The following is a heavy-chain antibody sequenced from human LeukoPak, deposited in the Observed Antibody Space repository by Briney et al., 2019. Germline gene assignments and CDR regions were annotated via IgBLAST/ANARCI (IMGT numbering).Heavy chain of an antibody. CDR1: GFTFSSYW. D-gene: IGHD2-2*01. V-gene: IGHV3-7*01. J-gene: IGHJ6*03. Sequence: GWSLRLSCAASGFTFSSYWMSWVRQAPGKGLEWVANIKQDGSEKYYVDSVKGRFTISRDNAKNSLYLQMNSLRAEDTAVYYCARDRVVPAAIYYYYYYMDVWGKGTTVTVSS. CDR2: IKQDGSEK. CDR3: ARDRVVPAAIYYYYYYMDV.